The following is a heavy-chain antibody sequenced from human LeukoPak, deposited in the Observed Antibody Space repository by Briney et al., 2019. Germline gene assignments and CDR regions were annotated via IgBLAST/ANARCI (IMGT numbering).Heavy chain of an antibody. V-gene: IGHV4-34*01. CDR2: INHSGST. CDR3: ARARYYDSSGYPVDAFDI. J-gene: IGHJ3*02. CDR1: GGSFSGYY. Sequence: SETLSLTCAVYGGSFSGYYRSWTRQPPGKGLEWIGEINHSGSTNYNPSLKSRVTISVDTSKNQFSLKLSSVTAADTAVYYCARARYYDSSGYPVDAFDIWGQGTMVTVSS. D-gene: IGHD3-22*01.